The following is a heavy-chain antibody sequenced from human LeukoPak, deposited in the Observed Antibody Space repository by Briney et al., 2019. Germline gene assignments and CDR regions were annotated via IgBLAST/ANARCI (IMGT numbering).Heavy chain of an antibody. Sequence: SETLSLTCTVSGGSISSYYWSRIRQPPGKGLEWIGYIYYSGSTNYNPSLKSRVTISVDTSKNQFSLKLSFVTAADTAVYYCARGIGNYGTLDYWGQGTLVTVSS. D-gene: IGHD4-11*01. CDR2: IYYSGST. V-gene: IGHV4-59*01. J-gene: IGHJ4*02. CDR1: GGSISSYY. CDR3: ARGIGNYGTLDY.